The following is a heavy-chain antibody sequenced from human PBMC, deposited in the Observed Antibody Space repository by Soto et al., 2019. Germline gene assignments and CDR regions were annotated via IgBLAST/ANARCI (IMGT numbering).Heavy chain of an antibody. CDR2: ISVSGNNA. Sequence: GGSLRLSCAASGFAFSTFAMTWVRQAPGKGLEWVAAISVSGNNAYYADSVKGRFTISRDNSQNSVFLQMSSLRADDTAVYYCARDQLRPGILYSLGVLLPEYGLWGQGTPVTVSS. J-gene: IGHJ4*02. D-gene: IGHD3-22*01. CDR3: ARDQLRPGILYSLGVLLPEYGL. CDR1: GFAFSTFA. V-gene: IGHV3-23*01.